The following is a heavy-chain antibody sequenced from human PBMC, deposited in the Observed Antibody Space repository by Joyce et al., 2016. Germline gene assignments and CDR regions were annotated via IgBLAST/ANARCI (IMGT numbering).Heavy chain of an antibody. CDR1: GGTFNNYI. D-gene: IGHD3-22*01. J-gene: IGHJ4*02. CDR3: ETYYYDSSGYYLTY. CDR2: IIPISGTP. Sequence: QVQLVQSGAEVKKPGSSVKVSCKASGGTFNNYIINWVRQAPGQGLECMGGIIPISGTPNSAQKFQGRLTIAADESTSTAYMELNSLKSEDTAVYYCETYYYDSSGYYLTYWGQGTLVTVSS. V-gene: IGHV1-69*01.